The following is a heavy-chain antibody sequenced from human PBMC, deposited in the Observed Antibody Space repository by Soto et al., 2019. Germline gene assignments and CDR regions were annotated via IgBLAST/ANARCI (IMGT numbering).Heavy chain of an antibody. Sequence: EEHLVQSGGGLVQPGGSLRLSCAASGFPFSTYWMHWVRQVPGQGLVWVSRINGDGSSTVYADFVKGRFTISRDNAKNTVYLQMNSLRVDGTAIYYCAGGYQEWGQGALVTVSS. J-gene: IGHJ4*02. CDR1: GFPFSTYW. D-gene: IGHD5-12*01. CDR3: AGGYQE. CDR2: INGDGSST. V-gene: IGHV3-74*01.